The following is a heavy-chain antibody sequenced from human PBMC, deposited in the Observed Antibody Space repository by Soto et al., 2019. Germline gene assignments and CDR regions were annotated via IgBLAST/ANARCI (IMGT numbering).Heavy chain of an antibody. CDR1: GYTFTGYY. J-gene: IGHJ3*02. Sequence: QVQLVQSGAEVKKPGASVKVSCKASGYTFTGYYMHWVRQAPGQGLEWMGWINPNSGGTNYAQKFQGWVTMTRDMSISTAYMELSRLRSDDTAVYYCARPQAAAGRLAFDIWGQGTMVTVSS. CDR3: ARPQAAAGRLAFDI. CDR2: INPNSGGT. V-gene: IGHV1-2*04. D-gene: IGHD6-13*01.